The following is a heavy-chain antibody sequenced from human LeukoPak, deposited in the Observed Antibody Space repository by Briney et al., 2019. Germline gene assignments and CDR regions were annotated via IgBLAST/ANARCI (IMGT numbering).Heavy chain of an antibody. V-gene: IGHV3-9*01. D-gene: IGHD6-13*01. CDR1: GFTFDDYA. CDR3: AKDLKQLATYYYYGMDV. J-gene: IGHJ6*02. CDR2: ISWNSGSI. Sequence: PGGSLRLSCAASGFTFDDYAMHWVRQAPGKGLEWVSGISWNSGSIGYADSVKGRFTISRDNAKNSLYLQMNSLRAEDTALYYCAKDLKQLATYYYYGMDVWGQGTTVTVSS.